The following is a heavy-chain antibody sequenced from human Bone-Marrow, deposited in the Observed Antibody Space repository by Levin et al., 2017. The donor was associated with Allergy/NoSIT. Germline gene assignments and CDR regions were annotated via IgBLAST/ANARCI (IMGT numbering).Heavy chain of an antibody. CDR2: ISSSSSYI. V-gene: IGHV3-21*01. J-gene: IGHJ4*02. CDR3: ATRVGVGYCSGGSCYWAYYFDY. CDR1: GFTFSSYS. Sequence: KPGGSLRLSCAASGFTFSSYSMNWVRQAPGKGLEWVSSISSSSSYIYYADSVKGRFTISRDNAKNSLYLQMNSLRAEDTAVYYCATRVGVGYCSGGSCYWAYYFDYWGQGTLVTVSS. D-gene: IGHD2-15*01.